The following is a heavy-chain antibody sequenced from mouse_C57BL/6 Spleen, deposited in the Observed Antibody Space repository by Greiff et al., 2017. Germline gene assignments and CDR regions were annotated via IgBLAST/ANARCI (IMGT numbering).Heavy chain of an antibody. J-gene: IGHJ3*01. CDR1: GYTFTSYW. V-gene: IGHV1-52*01. CDR2: IDPSDSET. CDR3: ARREVTTGFAY. D-gene: IGHD2-2*01. Sequence: QVQLQQPGAELVRPGSSVKLSCKASGYTFTSYWMHWVKQRPIQGLEWIGNIDPSDSETHYNQKFKDKATLTVDKSSSTAYMQLSSLTSEDSAVYDCARREVTTGFAYWGQGTLVTVSA.